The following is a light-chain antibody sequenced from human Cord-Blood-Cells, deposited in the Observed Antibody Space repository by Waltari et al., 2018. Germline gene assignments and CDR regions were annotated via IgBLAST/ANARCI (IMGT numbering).Light chain of an antibody. V-gene: IGKV4-1*01. CDR1: PSVLYSSNNKNY. CDR3: QQYYSTPLT. CDR2: WAS. Sequence: DIVMTQSPDSLAVSLGERDTINCKSSPSVLYSSNNKNYLAWYQQKPGQPPKLLIYWASTRESGVPDRFSCSGSGTDFTLTISSLQAEDVAVYYCQQYYSTPLTFGGGTKVEIK. J-gene: IGKJ4*01.